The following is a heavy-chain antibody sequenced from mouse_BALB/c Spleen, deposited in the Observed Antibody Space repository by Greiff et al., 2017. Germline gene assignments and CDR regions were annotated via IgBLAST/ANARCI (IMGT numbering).Heavy chain of an antibody. D-gene: IGHD2-2*01. CDR2: IYPGDGDT. J-gene: IGHJ2*01. CDR3: ARGGGGYPLDY. CDR1: GYAFTSYW. Sequence: VQLQQSGAELVRPGPSVKISCKASGYAFTSYWMNWVKQRPGQGLEWIGQIYPGDGDTNYNGKFKGKATLTADKSSSTAYMQLSSLTSEDSAVYFRARGGGGYPLDYWGQGTTVTVSS. V-gene: IGHV1-80*01.